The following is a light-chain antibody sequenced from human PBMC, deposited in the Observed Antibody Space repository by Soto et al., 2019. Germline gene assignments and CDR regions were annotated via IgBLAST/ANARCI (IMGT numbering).Light chain of an antibody. V-gene: IGKV3-11*01. CDR2: HTS. CDR3: QQYNIWWA. J-gene: IGKJ1*01. Sequence: EIVLTQSPATLSLSPGERATLSCRASQSVSTYLAWYQQKPGQAPRLLIYHTSNRAAGIPARFSGSGSGTDFTLTISSLEPEDFAVYYCQQYNIWWAFGQGTKVEIK. CDR1: QSVSTY.